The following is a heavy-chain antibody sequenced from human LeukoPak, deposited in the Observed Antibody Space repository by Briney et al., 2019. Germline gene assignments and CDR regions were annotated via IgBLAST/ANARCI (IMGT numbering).Heavy chain of an antibody. V-gene: IGHV4-38-2*02. D-gene: IGHD6-13*01. CDR1: GYSISSGYY. CDR3: ARDIAVAGTVLVGYFDY. CDR2: IYHSGST. J-gene: IGHJ4*02. Sequence: PSETLSLTCTVSGYSISSGYYWGWIRPPPGKGLEWIGSIYHSGSTYYNPSLKSRVTISVNTSKNQFSLKLSSVTAADTAVYYCARDIAVAGTVLVGYFDYWGQGTLVTVSS.